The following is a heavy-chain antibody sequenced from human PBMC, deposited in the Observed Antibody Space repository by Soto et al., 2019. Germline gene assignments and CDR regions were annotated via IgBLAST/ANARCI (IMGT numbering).Heavy chain of an antibody. CDR1: GYTFTSYG. J-gene: IGHJ6*02. CDR3: AREERHYYYYGLDV. V-gene: IGHV1-18*01. CDR2: ISAYNGNT. Sequence: ASVKVSCKASGYTFTSYGISWVRQAPGQGLEWMGWISAYNGNTNYAQKLQGRVTMTTDTSTSTAYMELRSLRSDDTAVYYCAREERHYYYYGLDVSGQGTTVTVSS.